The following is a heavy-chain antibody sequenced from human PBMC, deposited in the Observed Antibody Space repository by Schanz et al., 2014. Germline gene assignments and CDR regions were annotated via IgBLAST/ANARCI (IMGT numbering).Heavy chain of an antibody. Sequence: QLVGSGGGLVRPGGSLRLSCAASGFTFSSYGMHWVRQAPGKGLEWVAAMSYDGSIKYYGDSVKGRFTISRENAKNSLYLQMNSLSADDTAVFYCAKGMGYCSGGTCYDYYYYGLDVWGQGTTVTVSS. V-gene: IGHV3-30*18. D-gene: IGHD2-15*01. CDR1: GFTFSSYG. CDR3: AKGMGYCSGGTCYDYYYYGLDV. CDR2: MSYDGSIK. J-gene: IGHJ6*02.